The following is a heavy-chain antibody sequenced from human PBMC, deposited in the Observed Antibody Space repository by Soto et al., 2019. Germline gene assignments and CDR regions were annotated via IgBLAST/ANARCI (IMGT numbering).Heavy chain of an antibody. CDR1: GGSFSGYY. CDR2: INHSGST. CDR3: ARAPIRHCSSTSCFYGDDY. Sequence: PSETLSLTCAVYGGSFSGYYWSWIRQPPGKGLEWIGEINHSGSTNYNPSLKSRVTISVDTSKNQFSLKLSSVTAADTAVYYCARAPIRHCSSTSCFYGDDYWGQGTLVTVSS. V-gene: IGHV4-34*01. J-gene: IGHJ4*02. D-gene: IGHD2-2*01.